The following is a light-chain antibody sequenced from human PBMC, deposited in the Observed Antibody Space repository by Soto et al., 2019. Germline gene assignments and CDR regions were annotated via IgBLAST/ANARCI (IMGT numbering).Light chain of an antibody. CDR2: DVS. J-gene: IGLJ1*01. Sequence: SVLTQPRSVAGPPGLSVTISCTGTSSDVGGYNYVSWYQQPPGKAPKLMICDVSKRPSGVPDRFSGSKSGNTASLTISGLQAEDEADYYCCSYAGSYTFVFGTGNKVTVL. CDR1: SSDVGGYNY. V-gene: IGLV2-11*01. CDR3: CSYAGSYTFV.